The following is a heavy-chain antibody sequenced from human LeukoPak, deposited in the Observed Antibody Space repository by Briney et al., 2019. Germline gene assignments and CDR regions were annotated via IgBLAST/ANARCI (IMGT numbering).Heavy chain of an antibody. V-gene: IGHV4-59*01. Sequence: SETLSLTCTVSGGSISAYFWSWIRQPPGRGLEWIGYIYYSGGTTYNPSFKTRVTISVDTSNNPFSLRLTSVTAADTAVYYCARGGWLKSGDYFDNWGQGTLVTVSS. J-gene: IGHJ4*02. CDR2: IYYSGGT. D-gene: IGHD5-24*01. CDR1: GGSISAYF. CDR3: ARGGWLKSGDYFDN.